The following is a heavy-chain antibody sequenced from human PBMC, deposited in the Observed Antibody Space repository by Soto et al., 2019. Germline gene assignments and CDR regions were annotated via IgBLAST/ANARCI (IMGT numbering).Heavy chain of an antibody. CDR1: GGSISSGGYY. CDR2: IYYSGST. Sequence: QVQLQESGPGLVKPSQTLSLTCTVSGGSISSGGYYWSWIRQHPGKGLEWIGYIYYSGSTYYNPSLKSRVTISVDTSKNQFSLKLSSVTAADTAVYYCARAGYGSGSYYLYYYYMDVWGKGTTVTVSS. D-gene: IGHD3-10*01. CDR3: ARAGYGSGSYYLYYYYMDV. J-gene: IGHJ6*03. V-gene: IGHV4-31*03.